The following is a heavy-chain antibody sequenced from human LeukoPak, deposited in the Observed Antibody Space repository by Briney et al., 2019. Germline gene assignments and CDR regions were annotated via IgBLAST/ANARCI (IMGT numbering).Heavy chain of an antibody. Sequence: GSLRLSCAASGFTFSSYYMSWVRQAPGQGLEWVSGISASGGSTYYADTVQGRVTISRDNSKNTLYLQMSSLRAEDTAVYYCAKTWDRITMVRGVPWFDPWGQGTLVTVSS. J-gene: IGHJ5*02. CDR3: AKTWDRITMVRGVPWFDP. CDR2: ISASGGST. V-gene: IGHV3-23*01. D-gene: IGHD3-10*01. CDR1: GFTFSSYY.